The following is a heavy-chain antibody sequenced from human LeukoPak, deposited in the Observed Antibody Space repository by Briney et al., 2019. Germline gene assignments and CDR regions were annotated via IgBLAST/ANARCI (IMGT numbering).Heavy chain of an antibody. CDR3: ARDSRPLGATKGYFDY. D-gene: IGHD1-26*01. V-gene: IGHV4-59*01. CDR2: IYYSGST. J-gene: IGHJ4*02. Sequence: PSETLSLTCTVSGGSISSNYWSWIRQPPGKGLEWIGYIYYSGSTNYNPSLKSRVTISVDTSKNQFSLKLSSVTAADTAVYYCARDSRPLGATKGYFDYWGQGTLVTVSS. CDR1: GGSISSNY.